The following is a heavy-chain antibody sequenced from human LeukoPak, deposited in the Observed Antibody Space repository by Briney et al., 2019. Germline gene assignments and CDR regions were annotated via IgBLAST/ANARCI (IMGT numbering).Heavy chain of an antibody. Sequence: GGSLRLSCAASGFPFSDYYMSWIRQAPGKGLEWVSYISSSGDTIYYADSVKGRFTISRDNAKNSVHLQMNSLRAEDTAVYYCARVVHYGSGPAVGWGQETLVTVSS. CDR1: GFPFSDYY. J-gene: IGHJ4*02. CDR3: ARVVHYGSGPAVG. D-gene: IGHD3-10*01. CDR2: ISSSGDTI. V-gene: IGHV3-11*01.